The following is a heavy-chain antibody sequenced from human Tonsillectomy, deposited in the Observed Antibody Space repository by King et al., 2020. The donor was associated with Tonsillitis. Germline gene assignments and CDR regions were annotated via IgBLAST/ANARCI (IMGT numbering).Heavy chain of an antibody. CDR1: GYTFSGHF. V-gene: IGHV1-2*02. CDR3: ARDRGLVPKYYFDY. CDR2: INPNSGGT. Sequence: VQLVQSGAEVKKPGASVKVSCKASGYTFSGHFMHWVRQAPGQGLEWMGWINPNSGGTNYAQKFQGRVTMTRDTSISTVYMELSRLRSDDTAVYYCARDRGLVPKYYFDYRGQGTLVTVSS. D-gene: IGHD6-6*01. J-gene: IGHJ4*02.